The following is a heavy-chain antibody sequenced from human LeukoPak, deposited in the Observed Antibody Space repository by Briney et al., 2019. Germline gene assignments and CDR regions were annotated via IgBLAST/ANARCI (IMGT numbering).Heavy chain of an antibody. CDR2: ISSSGSTI. Sequence: GGSLRLSCAASGFTFSSYEMNWVRQAPGKGLEWVSYISSSGSTIYYADSVKGRFTISRDNAKNSLYLQMNSLRAEDTAVYYCARRRADSSSWYFDMDVWGKGTTVTISS. J-gene: IGHJ6*03. D-gene: IGHD6-13*01. V-gene: IGHV3-48*03. CDR1: GFTFSSYE. CDR3: ARRRADSSSWYFDMDV.